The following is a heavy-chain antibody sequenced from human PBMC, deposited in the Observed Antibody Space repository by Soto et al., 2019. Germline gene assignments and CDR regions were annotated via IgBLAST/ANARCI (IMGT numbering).Heavy chain of an antibody. CDR1: GYIFTSYW. CDR2: IYPGDSDT. D-gene: IGHD2-2*02. V-gene: IGHV5-51*01. Sequence: GESLKISCNGSGYIFTSYWIGWGRQMPGKGLEWMGIIYPGDSDTRYSPSFQGQVTISADKSISTAYLQWSSLKASDTAMYYCARHGCSSTSCYTGGGYYYYYGMDVWGQGTTVTVSS. CDR3: ARHGCSSTSCYTGGGYYYYYGMDV. J-gene: IGHJ6*02.